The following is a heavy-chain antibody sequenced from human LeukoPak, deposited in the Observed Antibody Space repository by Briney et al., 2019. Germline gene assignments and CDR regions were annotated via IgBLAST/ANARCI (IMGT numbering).Heavy chain of an antibody. CDR1: GGSISSYY. J-gene: IGHJ6*03. CDR3: ARDLFGGKDYYYYMDV. CDR2: IYYSGST. V-gene: IGHV4-59*01. D-gene: IGHD3-10*02. Sequence: PSETLSLTCTASGGSISSYYWSWIRQPPGKGLEWIGYIYYSGSTNYNPSLKSRVTISVDTSKNQFSLKLSSVTAADTAVYYCARDLFGGKDYYYYMDVWGKGTTVTVSS.